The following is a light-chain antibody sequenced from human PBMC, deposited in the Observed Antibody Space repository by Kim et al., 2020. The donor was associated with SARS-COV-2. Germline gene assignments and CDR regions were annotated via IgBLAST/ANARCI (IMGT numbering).Light chain of an antibody. V-gene: IGKV3D-15*01. CDR2: GAS. CDR1: QSVSSS. CDR3: QQYNNWLT. Sequence: DIVMTQSPATLSLSPGDTAIVSCRASQSVSSSLAWYQQKRGQPPRLLMYGASTRAAGIPARFSGSGSGTDFTLTITRLQSEDFAIYFCQQYNNWLTFGGETKVDIK. J-gene: IGKJ4*01.